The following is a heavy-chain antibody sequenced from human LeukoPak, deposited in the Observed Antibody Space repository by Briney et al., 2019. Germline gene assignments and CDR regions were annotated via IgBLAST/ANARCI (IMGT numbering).Heavy chain of an antibody. V-gene: IGHV1-2*02. CDR2: INPNSGGT. Sequence: GASVKVSCKASGYTFTGYYMHWVRQAPGQGLEWMGWINPNSGGTNYAQKFQGRVTMTRDTSISTAYMELSRLRSDDTAVYYCARAIRTTVVWGAFDIWGQGTMVTVSS. CDR1: GYTFTGYY. CDR3: ARAIRTTVVWGAFDI. J-gene: IGHJ3*02. D-gene: IGHD4-23*01.